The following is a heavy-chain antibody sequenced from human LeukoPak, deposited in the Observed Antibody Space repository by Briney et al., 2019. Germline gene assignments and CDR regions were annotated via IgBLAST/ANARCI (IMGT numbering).Heavy chain of an antibody. CDR2: INGYGSIT. J-gene: IGHJ4*02. Sequence: GGSLRLSCAASGFTFETYWMHWVRQAPGKGLEWVSCINGYGSITNYADSVKGRFTISRDNAKNTLYLQMNSLRAEDTAVYYCAKSNGVDRNGYNSDYFDYWGQGTLVTVSS. V-gene: IGHV3-74*01. CDR3: AKSNGVDRNGYNSDYFDY. D-gene: IGHD5-24*01. CDR1: GFTFETYW.